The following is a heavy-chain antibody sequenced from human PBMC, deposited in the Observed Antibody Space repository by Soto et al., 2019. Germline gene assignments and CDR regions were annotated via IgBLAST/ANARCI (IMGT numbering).Heavy chain of an antibody. V-gene: IGHV4-34*01. D-gene: IGHD2-15*01. CDR2: INHSGST. Sequence: QVQLQQWGAGLLKPSETLSLTCAVYGGSFSGYYWSWIRQPPGKGLEWIGEINHSGSTNYNPSLKRRVTISVATSKNQFSRQLSPVTAADTAVYYCARGKDIVVVVAATPDYFDYWGQGTLVTVSS. CDR3: ARGKDIVVVVAATPDYFDY. CDR1: GGSFSGYY. J-gene: IGHJ4*02.